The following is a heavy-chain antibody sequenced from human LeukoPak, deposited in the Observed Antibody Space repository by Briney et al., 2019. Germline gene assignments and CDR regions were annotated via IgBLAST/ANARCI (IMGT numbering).Heavy chain of an antibody. J-gene: IGHJ5*02. CDR3: AREGCSGGSCYHNWFDP. D-gene: IGHD2-15*01. V-gene: IGHV1-2*04. CDR1: GYTFTGYY. Sequence: ASVKVSCKASGYTFTGYYMHWVRQAPGQGLEWMGWINPNSGGTNYAQKFQGWVTMTRDTSISTAYMELSRLRSDDTAVYYCAREGCSGGSCYHNWFDPWGQGTLVTVSS. CDR2: INPNSGGT.